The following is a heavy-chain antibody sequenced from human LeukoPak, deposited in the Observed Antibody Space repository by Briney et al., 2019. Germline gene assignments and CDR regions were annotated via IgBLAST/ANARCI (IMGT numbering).Heavy chain of an antibody. CDR1: GGTFSSYA. V-gene: IGHV1-69*05. D-gene: IGHD2-15*01. J-gene: IGHJ3*02. Sequence: SVKVSCKASGGTFSSYAISWVRQAPGQGLEWMGRIIPIFGTANYAQKFQGRVTITTDESTSTAYMELSSLRSEDTAVYYCARENIHCSGGSCYSHDAFDIWGQGTMVTVSS. CDR3: ARENIHCSGGSCYSHDAFDI. CDR2: IIPIFGTA.